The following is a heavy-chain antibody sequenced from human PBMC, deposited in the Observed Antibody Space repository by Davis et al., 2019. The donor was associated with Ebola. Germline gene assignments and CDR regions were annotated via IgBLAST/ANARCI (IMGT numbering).Heavy chain of an antibody. V-gene: IGHV3-66*01. CDR2: IYSAGST. CDR1: GFSVSESY. CDR3: ARELSAFSGYYV. Sequence: PGGSLRLSCAAFGFSVSESYMTWVRQAPGKGLGWVSNIYSAGSTYYADSVKGRFTISRDNSKNTLYLQMNDLRAEDTAVYYCARELSAFSGYYVWGQGTLVTVSS. J-gene: IGHJ4*02. D-gene: IGHD3-22*01.